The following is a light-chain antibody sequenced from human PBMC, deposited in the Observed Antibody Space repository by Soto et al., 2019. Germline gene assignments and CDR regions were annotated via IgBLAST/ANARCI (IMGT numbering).Light chain of an antibody. J-gene: IGKJ1*01. V-gene: IGKV3D-15*01. CDR3: QQYDYWRWT. CDR1: QSVSSN. CDR2: GAS. Sequence: EIVMTQSPATLSVSPGERATLSCRASQSVSSNLAWYQQRPGQAPRLLIYGASNRASGIPARFSGSGSGTEFTLTISSLQSEDFAVYYCQQYDYWRWTFGQGTKVEIK.